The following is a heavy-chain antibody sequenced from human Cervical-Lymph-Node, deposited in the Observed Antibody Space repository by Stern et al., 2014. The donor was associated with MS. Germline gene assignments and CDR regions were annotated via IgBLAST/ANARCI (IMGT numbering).Heavy chain of an antibody. V-gene: IGHV1-2*06. J-gene: IGHJ4*02. CDR1: GYTFIAYY. CDR3: ARVLYYDSVAYYFDY. D-gene: IGHD3-22*01. Sequence: VQLVQSGAEVKKPGASVKVSCKTSGYTFIAYYIHWVRQAPGQGLEWMGRINPNSGGTTYAQKFQGRVTMTRETSISTAYMELSRLRSDDTAVYDCARVLYYDSVAYYFDYWGQGTVVTVSS. CDR2: INPNSGGT.